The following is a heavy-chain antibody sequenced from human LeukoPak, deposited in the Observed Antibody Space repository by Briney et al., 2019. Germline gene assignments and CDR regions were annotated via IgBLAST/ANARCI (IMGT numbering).Heavy chain of an antibody. CDR1: GYSISSGDY. D-gene: IGHD3-22*01. J-gene: IGHJ4*02. CDR2: IYHSGST. Sequence: SETLSLTCAVSGYSISSGDYWGWIRQPPGKGLEWIGSIYHSGSTYNNPSPKSRVTILVDTSKNQFSLKLGSVTAADTAVYYCARSPYYFDSSGYHGAYYFDYWGQGTLVTVSS. V-gene: IGHV4-38-2*01. CDR3: ARSPYYFDSSGYHGAYYFDY.